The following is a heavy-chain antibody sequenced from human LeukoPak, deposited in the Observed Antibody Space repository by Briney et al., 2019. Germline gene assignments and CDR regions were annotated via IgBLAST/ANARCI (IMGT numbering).Heavy chain of an antibody. CDR3: ARASEYYYGSGGYTWFDP. CDR2: IWYDGSNK. D-gene: IGHD3-10*01. CDR1: GFTFSSYG. J-gene: IGHJ5*02. V-gene: IGHV3-33*01. Sequence: GGSLRLSCAASGFTFSSYGMHWVRQAPGKGLEWVAVIWYDGSNKYYADSVKGRFTISRDNSKNTLYLQMNSLRAEDTAVYYCARASEYYYGSGGYTWFDPWGQGTLVTVSS.